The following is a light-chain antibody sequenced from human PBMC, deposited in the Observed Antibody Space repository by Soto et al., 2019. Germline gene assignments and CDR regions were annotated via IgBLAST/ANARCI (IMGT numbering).Light chain of an antibody. J-gene: IGLJ2*01. CDR3: EAWDDSLKAVI. CDR2: TNN. Sequence: QPVLTQPPSVSGTPGQRVTISCSGSNSNIGSNSVNWYQHVPGTAPKLLIHTNNLRPSGIPDRFSGSRSGTSASLDITDLQSEDETEYYCEAWDDSLKAVIFGGGTQLTVL. V-gene: IGLV1-44*01. CDR1: NSNIGSNS.